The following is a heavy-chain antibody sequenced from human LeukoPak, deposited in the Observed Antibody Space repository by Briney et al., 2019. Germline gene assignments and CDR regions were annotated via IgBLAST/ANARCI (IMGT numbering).Heavy chain of an antibody. J-gene: IGHJ6*02. D-gene: IGHD5-24*01. CDR3: ARSPRFGVGYNIGGMDF. Sequence: PSETLSLTCTVSGGSISSYYWSWIRQPPGKGLEWIGYSYYRGSTNYHPSLKSRVTIPVETPKKQYSLKLSSVTDADTAVYCCARSPRFGVGYNIGGMDFWGQGTTVTVSS. CDR2: SYYRGST. V-gene: IGHV4-59*01. CDR1: GGSISSYY.